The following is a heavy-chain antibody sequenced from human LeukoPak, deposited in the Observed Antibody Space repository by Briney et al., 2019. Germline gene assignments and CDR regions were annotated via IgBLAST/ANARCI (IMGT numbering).Heavy chain of an antibody. CDR1: GGSISSYY. CDR3: ARDLRYSGDAFDI. CDR2: IYYSGST. V-gene: IGHV4-59*01. D-gene: IGHD3-9*01. Sequence: SETLSLTCTVYGGSISSYYWSWIRQPPGKGLEWIGYIYYSGSTNYNPSLKSRVTISVDTSKNQFSLKLSSVTAADTAVYYCARDLRYSGDAFDIWGQGTMVTVSS. J-gene: IGHJ3*02.